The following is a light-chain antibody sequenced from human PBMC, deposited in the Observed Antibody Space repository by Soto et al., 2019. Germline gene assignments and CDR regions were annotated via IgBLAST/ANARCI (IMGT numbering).Light chain of an antibody. CDR2: AAS. CDR1: QSISHF. V-gene: IGKV1-39*01. Sequence: DIQMTQSPSSLSASVGDRVTITCRASQSISHFLNWYQQKPGKAPKLLIYAASSLQGGVTSRFSGSGTGTDFTLTISSLQPEDFAAYYCQQSDSIPWTFGQGTRWIS. J-gene: IGKJ1*01. CDR3: QQSDSIPWT.